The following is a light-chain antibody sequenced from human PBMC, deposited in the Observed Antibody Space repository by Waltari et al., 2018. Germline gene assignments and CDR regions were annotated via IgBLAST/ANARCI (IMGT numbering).Light chain of an antibody. J-gene: IGLJ3*02. CDR3: MIWHNSAWV. Sequence: QAVLTQPSSLSASPGASASLTCTLRSGINVGTYRIYWYQQKPGSPPQSLLRYTSDSDKQQGSGGPSRFSGSKDASANAGILLISGLQSEDEADYYCMIWHNSAWVFGGGTKLTVL. CDR2: YTSDSDK. V-gene: IGLV5-45*02. CDR1: SGINVGTYR.